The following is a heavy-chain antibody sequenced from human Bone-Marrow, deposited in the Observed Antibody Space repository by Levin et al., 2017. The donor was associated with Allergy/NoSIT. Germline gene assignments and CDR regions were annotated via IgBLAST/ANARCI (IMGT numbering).Heavy chain of an antibody. Sequence: GESLKISCKASGYTFTSYDINWVRQATGQGLEWMGWMNPNSGNTGYAQKFQGRVTMTRNTSISTAYMELSSLRSEDTAVYYCAKETQPLYYCDYWGQGTLVTVSS. CDR3: AKETQPLYYCDY. V-gene: IGHV1-8*01. CDR2: MNPNSGNT. CDR1: GYTFTSYD. D-gene: IGHD3-16*01. J-gene: IGHJ4*02.